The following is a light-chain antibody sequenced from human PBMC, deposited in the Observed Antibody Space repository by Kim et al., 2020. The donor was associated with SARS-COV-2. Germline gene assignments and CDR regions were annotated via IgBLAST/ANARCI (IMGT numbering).Light chain of an antibody. Sequence: SPGERATFSCQASQSDSGSYSAWYQQKPGQAPRRLIYDASTRATGIPDRFSSSESETDVTLSISSLEPEDFAVYYCQQYGNSPQTFGQGTKVDIK. CDR1: QSDSGSY. CDR3: QQYGNSPQT. CDR2: DAS. J-gene: IGKJ1*01. V-gene: IGKV3-20*01.